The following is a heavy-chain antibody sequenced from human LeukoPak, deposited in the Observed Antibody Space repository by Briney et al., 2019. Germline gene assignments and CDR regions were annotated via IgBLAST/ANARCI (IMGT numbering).Heavy chain of an antibody. D-gene: IGHD4-23*01. V-gene: IGHV4-38-2*02. J-gene: IGHJ4*02. CDR1: GYSISSGYY. CDR3: ARTTVVTRFFLN. CDR2: IYHSGST. Sequence: SETLSLTCTVSGYSISSGYYWGWIRQPPGKGLEWIGSIYHSGSTYYNPSLKSRVTISVDTSKNQFSLKLSSVTAADTAVYYCARTTVVTRFFLNWGQGTLVTVSS.